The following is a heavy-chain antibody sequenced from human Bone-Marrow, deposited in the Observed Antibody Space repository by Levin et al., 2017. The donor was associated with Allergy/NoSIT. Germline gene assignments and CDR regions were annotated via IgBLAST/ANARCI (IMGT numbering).Heavy chain of an antibody. J-gene: IGHJ4*02. Sequence: GESLKISCAASGFTFSSYWMSWVRQAPGEGLEWVANIKEDGSQKYYVDSVKGRFTISRDNAKNSLYLQMNSLRAEDTAVYYCARRLRFFEWLPNLYYFDYWGQGNLVTVSS. CDR2: IKEDGSQK. CDR3: ARRLRFFEWLPNLYYFDY. V-gene: IGHV3-7*01. D-gene: IGHD3-3*01. CDR1: GFTFSSYW.